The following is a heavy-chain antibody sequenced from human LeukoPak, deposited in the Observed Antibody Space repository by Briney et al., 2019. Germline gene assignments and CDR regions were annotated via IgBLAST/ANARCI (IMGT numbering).Heavy chain of an antibody. CDR3: ARRGPPRTLLRGVKSGWFDP. J-gene: IGHJ5*02. V-gene: IGHV4-39*01. D-gene: IGHD3-10*01. Sequence: PSETLSLTCIVSGGSISSSNYYWDWIREPPRKGLECIGSIYYSRSTYLNPSLKSRVTISVDTSKNQFSLKLSSVTAADTAVYFCARRGPPRTLLRGVKSGWFDPWGQGTLVTVSS. CDR1: GGSISSSNYY. CDR2: IYYSRST.